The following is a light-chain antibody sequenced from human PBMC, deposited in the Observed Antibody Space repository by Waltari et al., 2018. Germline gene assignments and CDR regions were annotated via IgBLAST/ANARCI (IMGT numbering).Light chain of an antibody. J-gene: IGKJ3*01. Sequence: DIVMTKSPLSLPVTPGERASISCRSSQSLLHSNGYNYLDWYLQKPGQSPQLLIYLGSNRASGVPDRFSGSGSGTDFTLKISRVEAEDVGVYYCMQALQTPLTFGPGTKVDIK. CDR3: MQALQTPLT. V-gene: IGKV2-28*01. CDR1: QSLLHSNGYNY. CDR2: LGS.